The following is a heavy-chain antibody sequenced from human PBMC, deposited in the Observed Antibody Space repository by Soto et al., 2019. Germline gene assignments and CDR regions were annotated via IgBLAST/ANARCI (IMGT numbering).Heavy chain of an antibody. CDR1: GLTFSNNS. V-gene: IGHV3-66*01. CDR3: ARAGVYSSAYMDV. Sequence: EVQLVESGGGLVQPGGSLRVSCAASGLTFSNNSMNWVRQITGKGLEWVSITFSGGSTYYADYVKGRFTVSRDNSKNTLHLQVNSLTAEDTVVYYCARAGVYSSAYMDVWGEGATVTVSS. J-gene: IGHJ6*03. D-gene: IGHD6-25*01. CDR2: TFSGGST.